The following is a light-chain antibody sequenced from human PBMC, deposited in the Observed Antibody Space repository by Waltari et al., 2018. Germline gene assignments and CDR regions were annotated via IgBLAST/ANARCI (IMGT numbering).Light chain of an antibody. CDR3: QQYYSTPWT. V-gene: IGKV4-1*01. CDR1: QSVFYSSTNKNN. Sequence: DVGMTQSRDSSAASRGERVTSNCKSTQSVFYSSTNKNNLAWYHQKPGQPPKLLIYWASTRESGVPDRFSGSGSGTDFTLTIGSLQAEDVAVYYCQQYYSTPWTFGQGTKVEIK. J-gene: IGKJ1*01. CDR2: WAS.